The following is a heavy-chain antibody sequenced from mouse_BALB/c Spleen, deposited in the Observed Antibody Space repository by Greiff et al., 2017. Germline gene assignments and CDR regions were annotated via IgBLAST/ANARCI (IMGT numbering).Heavy chain of an antibody. CDR2: ISSGGSYT. Sequence: EVQLVESGGGLVKPGGSLKLSCAASGFTFSSYAMSWVRQTPEKRLEWVATISSGGSYTYYPDSVKGRFTISRDNAKNTLYLQMSSLRSEDTAMYYCARQGGKGFAYWGQGTLVTVSA. CDR3: ARQGGKGFAY. J-gene: IGHJ3*01. V-gene: IGHV5-9-3*01. CDR1: GFTFSSYA.